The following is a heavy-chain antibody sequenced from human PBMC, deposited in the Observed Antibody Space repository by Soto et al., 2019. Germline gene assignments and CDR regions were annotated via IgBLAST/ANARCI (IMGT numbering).Heavy chain of an antibody. V-gene: IGHV3-33*01. CDR2: ILNDGSNR. CDR1: GFTFSNYG. D-gene: IGHD3-10*01. Sequence: QVQLVESGGGVVQPGRSLRLSCAASGFTFSNYGMHWVRQAPGKGLEWVAVILNDGSNRYHADSVKDRFTISRDNSKNMLYLQMNSLRAEDTAVYYCARDDEYSGNGMDVWVQGTKVTVS. CDR3: ARDDEYSGNGMDV. J-gene: IGHJ6*02.